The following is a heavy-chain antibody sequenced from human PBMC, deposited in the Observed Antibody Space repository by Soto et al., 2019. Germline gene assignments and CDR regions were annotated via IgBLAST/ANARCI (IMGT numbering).Heavy chain of an antibody. CDR3: ARERGAEPGTDYDFWSGSGKKYYFDY. CDR2: IIPIFGTA. V-gene: IGHV1-69*13. J-gene: IGHJ4*02. CDR1: GGTFSSYA. D-gene: IGHD3-3*01. Sequence: SVKVSCKASGGTFSSYAISWVRQAPGQGLEWMGGIIPIFGTANYAQKFQGRVTITADESTSTAYMELSSLRSEDTAVYYCARERGAEPGTDYDFWSGSGKKYYFDYWGPGTLATVSS.